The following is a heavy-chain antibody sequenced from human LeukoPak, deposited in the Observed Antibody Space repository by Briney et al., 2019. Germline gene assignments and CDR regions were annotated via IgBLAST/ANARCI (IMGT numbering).Heavy chain of an antibody. CDR2: ISAYNGNT. D-gene: IGHD6-13*01. J-gene: IGHJ3*02. V-gene: IGHV1-18*01. CDR1: GYTFTSYG. CDR3: ARDQQQDGAFDI. Sequence: ASVKVSCKASGYTFTSYGISWVRQAPGQGLEWMGWISAYNGNTNYAQKLQGRVTMTTDTSTSTAYMGLRSLRSDDTAVYYCARDQQQDGAFDIWGQGTMVTVSS.